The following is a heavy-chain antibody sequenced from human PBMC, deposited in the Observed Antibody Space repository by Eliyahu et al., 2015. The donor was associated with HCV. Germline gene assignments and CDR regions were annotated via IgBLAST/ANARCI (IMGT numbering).Heavy chain of an antibody. D-gene: IGHD3-22*01. Sequence: QVQLVQSGAEVKKPGSSVKVSCKASGGTFSSYAIXWVRQAPGQGLEWMGGIIPIFGTANYAQKFQGRVTITADESTSTAYMELSSLRSEDTAVYYCARDGPYYYDSSGYLNAFDIWGQGTMVTVSS. CDR3: ARDGPYYYDSSGYLNAFDI. CDR1: GGTFSSYA. J-gene: IGHJ3*02. V-gene: IGHV1-69*01. CDR2: IIPIFGTA.